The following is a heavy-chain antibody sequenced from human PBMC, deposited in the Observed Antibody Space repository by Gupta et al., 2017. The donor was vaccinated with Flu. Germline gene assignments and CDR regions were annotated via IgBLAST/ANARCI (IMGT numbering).Heavy chain of an antibody. CDR3: ARGRFFGVSPAGY. J-gene: IGHJ4*02. CDR1: FTSHV. Sequence: FTSHVRSWVGQAPGQGPEWMGWINTDTRNPTYAQGFTGRFVMSSDTSVSTAYLQINSLTTEDTAVYYCARGRFFGVSPAGYWGQGTQVTVSS. D-gene: IGHD3-3*01. CDR2: INTDTRNP. V-gene: IGHV7-4-1*02.